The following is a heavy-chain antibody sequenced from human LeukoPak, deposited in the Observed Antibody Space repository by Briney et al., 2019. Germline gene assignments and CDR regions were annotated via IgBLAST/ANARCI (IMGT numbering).Heavy chain of an antibody. CDR2: IRAYNGNT. CDR3: ARDNVATINYYYYYYMDV. Sequence: ASVKLSCKASGYTFTSYGISWVRQAPGQGLEWMGWIRAYNGNTNYAQKLQGRVTMTTDTSTSTAYMELRSLRSDDTAVYYCARDNVATINYYYYYYMDVWGKGTTVTVSS. D-gene: IGHD5-12*01. J-gene: IGHJ6*03. CDR1: GYTFTSYG. V-gene: IGHV1-18*01.